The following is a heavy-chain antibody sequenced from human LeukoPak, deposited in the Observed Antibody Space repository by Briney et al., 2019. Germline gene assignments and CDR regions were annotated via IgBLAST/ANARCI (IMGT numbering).Heavy chain of an antibody. D-gene: IGHD5-18*01. Sequence: GGPLRLSCAASGFTFSSYGMSWVRQAPGKGLEWVSAISGSGGSTYYADSVKGRFTISRDNSKNTLYLQMNSLRAEDTAVYYCAKDGDSYGPQPGDYWGQGTLVTVSS. CDR3: AKDGDSYGPQPGDY. CDR2: ISGSGGST. CDR1: GFTFSSYG. V-gene: IGHV3-23*01. J-gene: IGHJ4*02.